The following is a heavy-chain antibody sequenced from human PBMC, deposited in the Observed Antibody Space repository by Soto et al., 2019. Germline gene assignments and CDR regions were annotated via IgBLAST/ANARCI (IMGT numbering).Heavy chain of an antibody. D-gene: IGHD1-26*01. V-gene: IGHV3-49*03. CDR1: GFTFGDYA. CDR3: TTRRVGWELLNSHDAFDI. CDR2: IRSKAYGGTT. J-gene: IGHJ3*02. Sequence: GGSLRLSCTASGFTFGDYAMSWFRQAPGKGLEWVGFIRSKAYGGTTEYAASVKGRFTISRDDSKSIAYLQMNSLKTEDTAVYYCTTRRVGWELLNSHDAFDIWGQGTMVTVSS.